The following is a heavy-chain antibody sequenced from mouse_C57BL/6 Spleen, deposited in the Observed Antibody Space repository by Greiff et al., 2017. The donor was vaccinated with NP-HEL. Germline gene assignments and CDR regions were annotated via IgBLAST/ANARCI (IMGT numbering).Heavy chain of an antibody. V-gene: IGHV1-69*01. CDR3: ARATVVADYAMDY. J-gene: IGHJ4*01. D-gene: IGHD1-1*01. Sequence: QVQLKQPGAELVMPGASVKLSCKASGYTFTSYWMHWVKQRPGQGLAWIGEIDPSDSYTNYNQKFKGTSTLTVDNSSSTAYMQLSSLTSEDSAVYYCARATVVADYAMDYWGQGTSVTVSS. CDR1: GYTFTSYW. CDR2: IDPSDSYT.